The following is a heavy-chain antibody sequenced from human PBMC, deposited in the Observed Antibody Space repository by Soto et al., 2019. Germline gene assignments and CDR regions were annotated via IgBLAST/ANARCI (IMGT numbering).Heavy chain of an antibody. D-gene: IGHD3-10*01. J-gene: IGHJ6*02. CDR3: ARVLLWFGERGYGMDV. Sequence: EVQLVESGGGLVQPGGSLRLSCAASGFTVSSNYMSWVRQAPGKGLEWVSVIYSGGSTYYADSVKGRFTISRDNSKNTLYLQMNSLRAEDTAVYYCARVLLWFGERGYGMDVWGRGTTVTVSS. V-gene: IGHV3-66*01. CDR1: GFTVSSNY. CDR2: IYSGGST.